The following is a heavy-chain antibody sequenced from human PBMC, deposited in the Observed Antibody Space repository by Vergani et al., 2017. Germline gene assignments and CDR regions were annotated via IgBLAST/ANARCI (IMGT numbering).Heavy chain of an antibody. Sequence: VQLVQSGAEVKKPGSSVKVSCKASGGTFSSYTISWVRQAPGQGLEWVSAISGSGGSTYYADSVKGRFTISRDNSKNTLYLQMNSLRAEDTAVYYCAKSTGFNQAPASWGRGTLVTVSS. J-gene: IGHJ2*01. CDR2: ISGSGGST. CDR3: AKSTGFNQAPAS. CDR1: GGTFSSYT. V-gene: IGHV3-23*04.